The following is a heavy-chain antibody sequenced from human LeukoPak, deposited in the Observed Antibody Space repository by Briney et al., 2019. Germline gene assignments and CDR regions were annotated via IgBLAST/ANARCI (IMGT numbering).Heavy chain of an antibody. Sequence: GGSLRLSCAASGFTFDDYAMHWVRQAPGKGLEWVANIKQDGSEKYYVDSVKGRFTISRDNAKNSLSLQMNSLRVEDTAVYYCARDTGGYDSQHWGQGTLVTVSS. J-gene: IGHJ4*02. CDR2: IKQDGSEK. CDR1: GFTFDDYA. D-gene: IGHD5-12*01. V-gene: IGHV3-7*01. CDR3: ARDTGGYDSQH.